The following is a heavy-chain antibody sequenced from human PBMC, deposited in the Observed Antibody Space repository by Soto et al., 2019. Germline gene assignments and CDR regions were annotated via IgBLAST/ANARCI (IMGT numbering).Heavy chain of an antibody. Sequence: EVQLVESGGGLVQPGGSLRLSCTTSGLAFSTYWMAWVRQAPGKGLEWVGNTKPDETETYYADSVEGRFTISRDNAKSSLYLQMDSLRVEDTVVYYCATRGDVTFQYWGQGNPVTVSS. J-gene: IGHJ4*02. D-gene: IGHD4-4*01. CDR3: ATRGDVTFQY. CDR1: GLAFSTYW. CDR2: TKPDETET. V-gene: IGHV3-7*02.